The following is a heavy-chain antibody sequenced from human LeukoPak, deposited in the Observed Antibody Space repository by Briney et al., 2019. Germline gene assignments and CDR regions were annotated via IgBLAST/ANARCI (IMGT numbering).Heavy chain of an antibody. CDR2: IYYSGST. D-gene: IGHD6-6*01. CDR3: ARAHSGYSSSSL. V-gene: IGHV4-59*08. J-gene: IGHJ4*02. CDR1: GGSLSSYY. Sequence: RPSETLSLTCTVSGGSLSSYYWTLIRQPPRKGPGWIGYIYYSGSTNYSPTLKSRVTMSVDTSKKQFSLKLTSVTAADTAVYYCARAHSGYSSSSLWGQGTLVTVSS.